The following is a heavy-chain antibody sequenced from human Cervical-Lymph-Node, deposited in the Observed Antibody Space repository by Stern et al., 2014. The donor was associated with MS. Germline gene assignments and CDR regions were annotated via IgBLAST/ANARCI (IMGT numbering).Heavy chain of an antibody. CDR1: GGSISSSSYY. Sequence: VQLVESGPGLVKPSETLSLTCTVSGGSISSSSYYWGWIRQPPGKGLEWIGIFFYSGSSYHTPSLKSRVPISVDTSKTHFSRKLSSVTAADTAVYYCARHRNFDFDYWGQGTLVTVSS. J-gene: IGHJ4*02. D-gene: IGHD5-24*01. CDR3: ARHRNFDFDY. V-gene: IGHV4-39*01. CDR2: FFYSGSS.